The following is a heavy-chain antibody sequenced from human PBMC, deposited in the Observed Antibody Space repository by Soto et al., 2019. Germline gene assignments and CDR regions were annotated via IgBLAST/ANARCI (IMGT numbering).Heavy chain of an antibody. Sequence: QVTLKESGPVLVKPTETLTLTCTVSGFSLSNARMGVSWIRQPPGKALEWLAHIFSKDEKSYSTSLKSRLTISKDTSKSQVVLTMTNMDPVDTATYYCARIRKYGDYPYYYYGLDVWGQGTPVTVSS. V-gene: IGHV2-26*01. J-gene: IGHJ6*02. CDR1: GFSLSNARMG. D-gene: IGHD4-17*01. CDR2: IFSKDEK. CDR3: ARIRKYGDYPYYYYGLDV.